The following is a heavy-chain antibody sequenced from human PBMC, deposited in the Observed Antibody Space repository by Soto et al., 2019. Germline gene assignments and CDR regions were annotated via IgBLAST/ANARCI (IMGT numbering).Heavy chain of an antibody. CDR2: IAQNGGT. CDR3: AKDMRPDGVWDFDS. Sequence: EGQLLESGGGLVQPGASLRLSCATSGFTFSTYTMAWVRQAPGRGPEWVSGIAQNGGTYYADSVKGRFTISRDNSRNTVSLQMTALKGEDTAIYCCAKDMRPDGVWDFDSWGQGTLVTVAS. V-gene: IGHV3-23*01. D-gene: IGHD4-17*01. CDR1: GFTFSTYT. J-gene: IGHJ4*02.